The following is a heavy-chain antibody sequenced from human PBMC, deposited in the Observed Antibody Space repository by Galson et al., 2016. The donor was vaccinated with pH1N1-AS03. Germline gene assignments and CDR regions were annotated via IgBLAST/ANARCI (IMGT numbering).Heavy chain of an antibody. CDR3: ATGHYYSGLYRDAFDT. Sequence: SPAEVNKLCESPRISCKGSGDPFTSYWINWDRQIPGKGLQWIGRIEPSDSYINYRPDFEGRVTISSDKSTTTAYLQWNDLKSADTAVYFRATGHYYSGLYRDAFDTWGQGTRVTVSS. CDR1: GDPFTSYW. V-gene: IGHV5-10-1*01. D-gene: IGHD1-26*01. J-gene: IGHJ3*02. CDR2: IEPSDSYI.